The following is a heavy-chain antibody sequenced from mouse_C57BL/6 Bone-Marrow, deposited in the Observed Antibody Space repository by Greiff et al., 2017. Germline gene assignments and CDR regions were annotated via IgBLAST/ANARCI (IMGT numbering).Heavy chain of an antibody. CDR2: IYPSDSET. Sequence: QVQLQQPGAELVRPGSSVKLSCKASGYTFTSYWMDWVKQRPGQGLEWIGNIYPSDSETHYNQKFKDKDTLTVDKSSSTAYMQLSSLTSEDSAVYYCARWTYGKSYWGQGTTLTVSS. V-gene: IGHV1-61*01. J-gene: IGHJ2*01. D-gene: IGHD2-1*01. CDR3: ARWTYGKSY. CDR1: GYTFTSYW.